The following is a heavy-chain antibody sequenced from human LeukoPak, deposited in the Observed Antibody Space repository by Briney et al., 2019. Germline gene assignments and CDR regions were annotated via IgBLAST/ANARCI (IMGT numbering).Heavy chain of an antibody. J-gene: IGHJ4*02. D-gene: IGHD2-2*02. CDR2: ISSSSSYI. Sequence: GGSLRLSCAASGFTFSSYSMNWVRQAPGKGLEWVSSISSSSSYIYYADSVEGRFTISRDNAKNSLYLQMNSLRAEDTAECYCARVDWIVVPAAITTLYFGYWGQGTIVTVSS. V-gene: IGHV3-21*04. CDR1: GFTFSSYS. CDR3: ARVDWIVVPAAITTLYFGY.